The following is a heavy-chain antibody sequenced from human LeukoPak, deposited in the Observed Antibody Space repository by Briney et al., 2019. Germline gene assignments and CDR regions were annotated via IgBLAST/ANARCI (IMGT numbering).Heavy chain of an antibody. CDR2: IDARSARI. J-gene: IGHJ4*02. Sequence: GGSLRLSCAASGFTFSSYSMNWVRQAPGEGLEWVSSIDARSARINYADSVEGRFTISRDNAKNSVYLQMNSLRAEDTAVYYCSSEFRPEGYWGQGTLVTVSS. V-gene: IGHV3-21*01. CDR3: SSEFRPEGY. CDR1: GFTFSSYS.